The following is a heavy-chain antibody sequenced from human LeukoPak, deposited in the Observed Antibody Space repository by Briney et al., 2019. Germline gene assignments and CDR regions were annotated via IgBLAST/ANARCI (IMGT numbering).Heavy chain of an antibody. Sequence: GGSLRLSCAASGFTFDDYGMSWVRQAPGKGLEWVSGINWNGGSTGYADSVKGRLTISRDNAKNSLYLQMNSLRAEDTALYYCARNFGVVIPSNYYYYYYMDVWGKGTTVTVSS. CDR1: GFTFDDYG. J-gene: IGHJ6*03. D-gene: IGHD3-3*01. V-gene: IGHV3-20*04. CDR2: INWNGGST. CDR3: ARNFGVVIPSNYYYYYYMDV.